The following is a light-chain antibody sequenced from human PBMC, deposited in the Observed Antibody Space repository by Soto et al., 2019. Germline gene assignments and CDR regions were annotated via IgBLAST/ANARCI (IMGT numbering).Light chain of an antibody. J-gene: IGKJ4*01. CDR1: RSISNW. CDR2: DAS. CDR3: QQYGSFSPIT. V-gene: IGKV1-5*01. Sequence: DIQMTQSPSTLSASVGDRVTITCRASRSISNWLAWYQQRPGIAPKLLIFDASILQSGVPSRFSGSGSGTEFTLRIGRLQTDDFATYYCQQYGSFSPITFGGGTKVEI.